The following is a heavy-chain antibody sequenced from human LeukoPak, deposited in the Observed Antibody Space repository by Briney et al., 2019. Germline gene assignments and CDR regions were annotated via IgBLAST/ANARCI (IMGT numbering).Heavy chain of an antibody. CDR2: INHSGST. V-gene: IGHV4-34*01. J-gene: IGHJ6*03. CDR3: ARSKLGYYYMDV. CDR1: GGSFSGYY. Sequence: NPSETLSLTCAVYGGSFSGYYWSWIRQPPGKGLEWIGEINHSGSTNYNPSLKSRVTISVDTSKNQFSLKLSSVTAADTAVYYCARSKLGYYYMDVWGKGTTVTVSS. D-gene: IGHD3-10*01.